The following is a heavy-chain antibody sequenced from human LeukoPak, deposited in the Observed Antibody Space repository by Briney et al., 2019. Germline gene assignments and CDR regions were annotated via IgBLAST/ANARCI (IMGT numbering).Heavy chain of an antibody. CDR3: ARGPFYGSGTFDF. D-gene: IGHD3-10*01. Sequence: SRGSLRLSCAASGFSFSNHGMHWVRQAPGKGLEWVAFISYDGSNKYSADSVKGRFTISRDNSQNTLFLQMNSLGVEDTAIYYCARGPFYGSGTFDFWGQGTLVTVSS. CDR1: GFSFSNHG. V-gene: IGHV3-30*03. J-gene: IGHJ4*02. CDR2: ISYDGSNK.